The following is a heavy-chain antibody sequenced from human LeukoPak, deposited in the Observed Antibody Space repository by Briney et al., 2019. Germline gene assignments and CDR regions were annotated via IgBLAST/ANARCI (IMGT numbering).Heavy chain of an antibody. D-gene: IGHD3-3*01. CDR2: IYYSGST. V-gene: IGHV4-30-4*08. CDR1: GGSISSCDYY. J-gene: IGHJ4*02. Sequence: SETLSLTCTVSGGSISSCDYYWIRHPQPPGKGLEWIGYIYYSGSTYYNPSLKSRVTISVDTSKNQFSLKLSSVTAADTAVYYCARGRFTIDYWGQGTLVTVSS. CDR3: ARGRFTIDY.